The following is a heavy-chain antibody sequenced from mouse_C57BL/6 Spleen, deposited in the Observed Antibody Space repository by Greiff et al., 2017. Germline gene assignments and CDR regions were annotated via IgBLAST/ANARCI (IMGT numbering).Heavy chain of an antibody. CDR3: ARERAYGRTFDY. CDR2: IDPEDGET. CDR1: GYTFTSYW. V-gene: IGHV14-2*01. Sequence: VQLQQPGTELVKPGASVKLSCKASGYTFTSYWMHWVKQRPGQGLEWIGRIDPEDGETKYAPKFQGKATITADTSSNTAYLQLSSLTSEDTAVYYCARERAYGRTFDYWGQGTTLTVSS. J-gene: IGHJ2*01. D-gene: IGHD1-1*02.